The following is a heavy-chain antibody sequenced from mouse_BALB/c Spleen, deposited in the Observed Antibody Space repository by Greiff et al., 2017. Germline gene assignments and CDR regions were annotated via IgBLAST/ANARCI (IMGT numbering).Heavy chain of an antibody. CDR3: AREVWYLYWYFDV. D-gene: IGHD2-10*02. V-gene: IGHV2-9*02. CDR2: IWAGGST. CDR1: GFSLTSYG. J-gene: IGHJ1*01. Sequence: VKLKQSGPGLVAPSQSLSITCTVSGFSLTSYGVHWVRQPPGKGLEWLGVIWAGGSTNYNSALMSRLSISKDNSKSQVFLKMNSLQTDDTAMYYCAREVWYLYWYFDVWGAGTTVTVSS.